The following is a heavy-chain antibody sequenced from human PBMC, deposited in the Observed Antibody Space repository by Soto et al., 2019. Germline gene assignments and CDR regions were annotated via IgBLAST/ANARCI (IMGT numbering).Heavy chain of an antibody. CDR2: ISYDGSNK. J-gene: IGHJ4*02. CDR3: AKVRGVEGMAYFDY. V-gene: IGHV3-30*18. D-gene: IGHD3-10*01. Sequence: QVQLVESGGGVVQPGRSLRLSCAASGFTFSSYGMHWVRQAPGKGLEWVAVISYDGSNKYYADSVKGRFTISRDNSKNTLYLQMNSLRAEDTAVYYWAKVRGVEGMAYFDYWGQGTLVTVSS. CDR1: GFTFSSYG.